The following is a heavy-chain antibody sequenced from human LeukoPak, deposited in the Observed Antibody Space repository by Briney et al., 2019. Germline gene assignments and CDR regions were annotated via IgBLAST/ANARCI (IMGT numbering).Heavy chain of an antibody. CDR3: ARDRDGKDY. D-gene: IGHD1-1*01. V-gene: IGHV3-7*03. Sequence: GGSLRLSCAASGFAFNTYWMSWVRQAPGKGLEWVANIGQDGTEKHHVDSVRGRFTISRDNAKNTVFLQMNSLRAEDTAVYYCARDRDGKDYWGQGTLVTVSS. CDR2: IGQDGTEK. J-gene: IGHJ4*02. CDR1: GFAFNTYW.